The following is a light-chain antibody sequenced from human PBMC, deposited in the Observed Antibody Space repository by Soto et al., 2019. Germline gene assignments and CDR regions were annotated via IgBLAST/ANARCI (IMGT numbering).Light chain of an antibody. J-gene: IGKJ2*01. Sequence: DIQMTQSPSSLSASVGDRVTITCRTSQSITNYLNWYQQKPGKAPKLLIYAASTLQSGVPSRFSGSASGTDFTLTISSLQPGDFASYYCQQTYTSPLYTFGQGTKLEIK. CDR1: QSITNY. CDR3: QQTYTSPLYT. V-gene: IGKV1-39*01. CDR2: AAS.